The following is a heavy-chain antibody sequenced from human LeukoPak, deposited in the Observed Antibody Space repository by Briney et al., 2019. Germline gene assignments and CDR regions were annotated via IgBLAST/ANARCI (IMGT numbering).Heavy chain of an antibody. V-gene: IGHV1-69*06. J-gene: IGHJ4*02. CDR1: GGTFSSYA. CDR3: AIAVVPAAMLR. Sequence: ASVKVSCKASGGTFSSYAISWVRQAPGQGLEWMGGIIPIFGTANYAQKFQGRVTITADKSTSTAYMELSSLRSEDTAVYYCAIAVVPAAMLRWGQGTLVTVSS. D-gene: IGHD2-2*01. CDR2: IIPIFGTA.